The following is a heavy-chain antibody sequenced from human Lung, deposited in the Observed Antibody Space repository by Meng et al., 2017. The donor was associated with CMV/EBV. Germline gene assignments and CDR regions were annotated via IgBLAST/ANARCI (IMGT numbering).Heavy chain of an antibody. CDR2: IYYTGST. D-gene: IGHD2-15*01. CDR3: ARVGGCSGGGCYHRLFDY. J-gene: IGHJ4*02. CDR1: GGSISSGDYY. V-gene: IGHV4-30-4*01. Sequence: VQLQESGPGLVKPSQTLPLTCTVSGGSISSGDYYWSWIRQPPGKGLEWIGYIYYTGSTYYNPSLKSRVIISVDTSKNQFSLKLNSVTAADTAVYYCARVGGCSGGGCYHRLFDYWGQGTLVTVSS.